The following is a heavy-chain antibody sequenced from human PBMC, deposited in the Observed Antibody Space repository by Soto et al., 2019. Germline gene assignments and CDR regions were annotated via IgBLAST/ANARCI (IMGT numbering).Heavy chain of an antibody. D-gene: IGHD2-2*01. CDR1: GFAFNNYG. CDR2: ISKSDYT. CDR3: AREDSIIIPAVSDF. J-gene: IGHJ4*02. Sequence: GGSLKLSCTVSGFAFNNYGVNWVRQAPGQGLEWVLSISKSDYTYYSDSVKGRFTISRDNAKNSVSLQMNTLRVEDTAVYYCAREDSIIIPAVSDFWGQGTLVTVSS. V-gene: IGHV3-21*01.